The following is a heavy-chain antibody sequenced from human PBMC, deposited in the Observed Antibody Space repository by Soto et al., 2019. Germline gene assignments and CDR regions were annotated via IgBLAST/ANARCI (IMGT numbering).Heavy chain of an antibody. CDR1: GYTFTSYY. D-gene: IGHD2-2*01. V-gene: IGHV1-46*01. CDR2: INPSGGST. CDR3: ARHGPDLIYYYYMDV. J-gene: IGHJ6*03. Sequence: ASVKVSCKASGYTFTSYYMHWVRQAPGQGLEWMGIINPSGGSTSYAQKFQGRVTMTRDTSTSTVYMELSSLKASDTAMYYCARHGPDLIYYYYMDVWGKGTTVTVSS.